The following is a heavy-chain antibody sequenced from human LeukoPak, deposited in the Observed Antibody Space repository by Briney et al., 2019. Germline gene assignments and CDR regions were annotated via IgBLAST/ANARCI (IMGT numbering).Heavy chain of an antibody. CDR3: ARNSEYSRSLDY. D-gene: IGHD6-6*01. V-gene: IGHV4-34*01. J-gene: IGHJ4*02. Sequence: PSETLSLTCAVYGGSFSGYYWTWIRQPPGKGLEWIGEINDSGSTNYNPSLKSRVTISVDTSKNQFSLKLSSVTAADTAVYYCARNSEYSRSLDYWGQGTLVTVSS. CDR2: INDSGST. CDR1: GGSFSGYY.